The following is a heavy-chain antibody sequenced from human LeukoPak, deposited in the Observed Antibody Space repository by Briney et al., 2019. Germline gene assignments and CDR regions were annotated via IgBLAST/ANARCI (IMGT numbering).Heavy chain of an antibody. CDR2: TYYSGNT. CDR1: GGSITSYY. V-gene: IGHV4-59*08. Sequence: SETLPLTCTVSGGSITSYYWTWLRQPPGKGLEYIGHTYYSGNTHYNPSLKSRVTISVDTSKNQFSLKLSSVTAADTAVYYCATLHYYYYYMDVWGKGTTVTVSS. D-gene: IGHD5/OR15-5a*01. J-gene: IGHJ6*03. CDR3: ATLHYYYYYMDV.